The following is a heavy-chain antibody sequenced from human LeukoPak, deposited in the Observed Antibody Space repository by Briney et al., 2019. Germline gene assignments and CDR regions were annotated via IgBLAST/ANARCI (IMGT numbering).Heavy chain of an antibody. D-gene: IGHD2-15*01. J-gene: IGHJ4*02. V-gene: IGHV1-46*01. CDR3: AWSQYSGLGDY. CDR2: INPSGGST. Sequence: ASVKVSCKASGYTFISYYMHWVRQAPGQGLEWMGIINPSGGSTSYAQKFQGRVTMTRDTSTSTVYMELSSLRSEDTAVYYCAWSQYSGLGDYWGQGTLVTVSS. CDR1: GYTFISYY.